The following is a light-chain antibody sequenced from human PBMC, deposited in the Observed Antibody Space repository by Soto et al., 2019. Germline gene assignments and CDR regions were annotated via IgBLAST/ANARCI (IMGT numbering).Light chain of an antibody. CDR3: AAWDDSLNGFV. CDR2: ADN. Sequence: QCVLTQPPSASGTPGQRVSISCSGSSSNIGSNSVQWHQQLPGTAPNLLIYADNQRPSGVPDRFSGSKSGTSASLAITGLQSGDEADYYCAAWDDSLNGFVFGTGTKVTVL. J-gene: IGLJ1*01. CDR1: SSNIGSNS. V-gene: IGLV1-44*01.